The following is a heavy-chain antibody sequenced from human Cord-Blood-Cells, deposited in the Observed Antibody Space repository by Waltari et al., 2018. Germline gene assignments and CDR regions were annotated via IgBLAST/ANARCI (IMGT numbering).Heavy chain of an antibody. CDR1: GGSISSSSYY. J-gene: IGHJ5*02. D-gene: IGHD6-13*01. V-gene: IGHV4-39*01. CDR2: IYYSGST. Sequence: QLQLQESGPGLVKPSETLSLTCTVSGGSISSSSYYWGWIRQPPGKGLGWIGSIYYSGSTYHNPTLKSRVTISVDTSKNQFCLKLSCVTAADTAVYYCVVVSSWTWGQGTLVTVSS. CDR3: VVVSSWT.